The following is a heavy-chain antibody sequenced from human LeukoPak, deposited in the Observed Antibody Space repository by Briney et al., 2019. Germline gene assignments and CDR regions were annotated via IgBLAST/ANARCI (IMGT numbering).Heavy chain of an antibody. V-gene: IGHV1-69*01. Sequence: PEASVKVSCKASGGTFSTYSITWVRQAPGQGLEWMGGIIPNFGTPNYAQKFQGRVTITADGSTSTVYMELSSLRSEDTAVYYCARQHFLYGDYQFFDYWGQGTLVTVSS. CDR1: GGTFSTYS. D-gene: IGHD4-17*01. CDR2: IIPNFGTP. J-gene: IGHJ4*02. CDR3: ARQHFLYGDYQFFDY.